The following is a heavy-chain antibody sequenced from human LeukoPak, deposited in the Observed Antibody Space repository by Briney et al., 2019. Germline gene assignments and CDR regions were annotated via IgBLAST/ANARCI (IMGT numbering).Heavy chain of an antibody. J-gene: IGHJ5*02. D-gene: IGHD2-21*01. CDR3: AREGAYCGGDCSPSLYNWFDP. Sequence: SVKVSCKASGGTFSSYAISWVRQAPGQGLEWMGGIIPIFGTANYAQKFQGRVTITTDESTSTAYMELSSLRSEDTAVYYCAREGAYCGGDCSPSLYNWFDPWGQGTLVTVSS. V-gene: IGHV1-69*05. CDR2: IIPIFGTA. CDR1: GGTFSSYA.